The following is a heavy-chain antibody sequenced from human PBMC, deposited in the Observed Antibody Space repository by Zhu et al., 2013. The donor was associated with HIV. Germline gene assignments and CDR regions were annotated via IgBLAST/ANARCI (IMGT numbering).Heavy chain of an antibody. J-gene: IGHJ5*02. CDR3: ARGPAVGVGGDWFDP. CDR1: GYIFTQYY. Sequence: QVHLMQSATEVKRPGASVRVSCKTSGYIFTQYYIYWVRQTPGQGFEWMGWINPESGGTKYSQKFRGRTFLTRDTSVTTAYLELRGLTSDDMGVYFCARGPAVGVGGDWFDPWGPGNPGHRLV. D-gene: IGHD1-26*01. CDR2: INPESGGT. V-gene: IGHV1-2*02.